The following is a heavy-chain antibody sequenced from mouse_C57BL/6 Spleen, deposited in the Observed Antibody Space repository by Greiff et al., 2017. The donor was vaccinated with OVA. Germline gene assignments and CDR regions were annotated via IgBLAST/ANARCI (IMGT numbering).Heavy chain of an antibody. D-gene: IGHD2-4*01. CDR3: ARHHVSDYCFDY. CDR2: ISSGGSYT. Sequence: EVKLVESGGDLVKPGGSLKLSCAASGFTFSSYGMSWVRQTPDKRLEWVATISSGGSYTYYPDSVKGRFTISRDNAKNTLYLQMSSLKSEDTAIYYCARHHVSDYCFDYWGQGTTLTVSS. J-gene: IGHJ2*01. V-gene: IGHV5-6*02. CDR1: GFTFSSYG.